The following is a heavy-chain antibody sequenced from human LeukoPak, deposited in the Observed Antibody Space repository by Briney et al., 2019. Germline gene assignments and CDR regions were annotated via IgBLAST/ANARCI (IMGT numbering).Heavy chain of an antibody. V-gene: IGHV3-7*01. D-gene: IGHD3-22*01. J-gene: IGHJ4*02. CDR2: IKQDGSEK. CDR1: GFTFSSYW. CDR3: ARGSEYYYDSSGYYHY. Sequence: GGSLRLSCAASGFTFSSYWMSWVRQAPGMGLEWVANIKQDGSEKYYVDSVKGRFTISRDNAKNSLYLQMNSLRAEDTAVYYCARGSEYYYDSSGYYHYWGQGTLVTVSS.